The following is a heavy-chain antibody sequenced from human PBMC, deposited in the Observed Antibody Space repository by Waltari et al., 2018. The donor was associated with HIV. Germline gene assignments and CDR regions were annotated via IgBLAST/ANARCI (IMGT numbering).Heavy chain of an antibody. D-gene: IGHD1-26*01. V-gene: IGHV7-4-1*02. J-gene: IGHJ4*02. Sequence: VQLVQSGSELKKPGASVKVSCKASGYTFINYATNWVRQAPGQGLEWRGWINTNTGNPTYAQGFTGRFVFSLDTSVSTAYLQISSLKTEDTAVYYCARAREWELLYPIDYWGQGTLVTVS. CDR1: GYTFINYA. CDR2: INTNTGNP. CDR3: ARAREWELLYPIDY.